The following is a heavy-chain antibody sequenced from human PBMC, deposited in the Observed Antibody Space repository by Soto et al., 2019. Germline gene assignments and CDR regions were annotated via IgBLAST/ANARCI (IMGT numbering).Heavy chain of an antibody. CDR1: GGTFSSDA. V-gene: IGHV1-69*01. CDR2: ILPLFGRA. D-gene: IGHD3-22*01. Sequence: QVQRFQSGDEVKTPGSSVKFSCKASGGTFSSDAISWVRQAPGQGLEWMGGILPLFGRANYAQQFQGSVTITADESTSTAYMELSSLRSEDTAVYYCARDSSGYRDFAYWGQGTLVTVSS. J-gene: IGHJ4*02. CDR3: ARDSSGYRDFAY.